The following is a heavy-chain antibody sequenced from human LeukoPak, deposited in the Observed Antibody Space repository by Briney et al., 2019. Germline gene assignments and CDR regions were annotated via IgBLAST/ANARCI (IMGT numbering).Heavy chain of an antibody. J-gene: IGHJ4*02. V-gene: IGHV3-30-3*01. CDR2: ILYDGGNA. CDR3: ARGEFSGLDY. Sequence: PGGSLRLSCAASGFTFSSYAMHWVRQAPGKGLEWVAVILYDGGNAHYTDSVRGRLTISRDNPKNTLWLQMNSLTPDDTAVYYCARGEFSGLDYWGQGTLVTVSS. D-gene: IGHD5-12*01. CDR1: GFTFSSYA.